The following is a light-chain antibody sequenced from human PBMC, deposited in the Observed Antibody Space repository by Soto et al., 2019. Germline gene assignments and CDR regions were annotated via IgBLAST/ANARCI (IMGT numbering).Light chain of an antibody. J-gene: IGKJ5*01. Sequence: EIVLTQSPATLSLSPGERATLSCRASQTVDNYLAWYQQKPGQAPRLLIYDTSNRATGIPGRFSGSGSETDFTLTISSLDPEDFAVYYCQQRRSWPITFGQGTRLEMK. CDR1: QTVDNY. CDR3: QQRRSWPIT. CDR2: DTS. V-gene: IGKV3-11*01.